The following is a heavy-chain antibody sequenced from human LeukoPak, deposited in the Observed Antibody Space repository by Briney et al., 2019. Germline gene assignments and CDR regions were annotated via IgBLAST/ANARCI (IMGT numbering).Heavy chain of an antibody. Sequence: PRASVKVSCKASGYTFTSYAMNWVRQAPGQGLEWMGWINTNTGNPTYAQGFTGRFVFSLDTSVSTAYLQISSLKAEDTAVYYCAREGYYYDSSGYYHFDYWGQGTLVTVSS. D-gene: IGHD3-22*01. CDR3: AREGYYYDSSGYYHFDY. V-gene: IGHV7-4-1*02. J-gene: IGHJ4*02. CDR2: INTNTGNP. CDR1: GYTFTSYA.